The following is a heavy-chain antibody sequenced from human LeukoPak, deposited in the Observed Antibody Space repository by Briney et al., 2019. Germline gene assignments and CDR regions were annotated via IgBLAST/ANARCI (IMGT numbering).Heavy chain of an antibody. CDR2: IYYSGST. J-gene: IGHJ5*02. Sequence: PSETLSLTCTVSGGSISSYYWSWIRQPPGKGLEWIGYIYYSGSTNYNPSLKSRVTISVDTSKNQFSLKLSSVTAADTAVYYCARHSVGRNYGDYTHWFDPWGQGTLVTVSS. V-gene: IGHV4-59*08. CDR3: ARHSVGRNYGDYTHWFDP. CDR1: GGSISSYY. D-gene: IGHD4-17*01.